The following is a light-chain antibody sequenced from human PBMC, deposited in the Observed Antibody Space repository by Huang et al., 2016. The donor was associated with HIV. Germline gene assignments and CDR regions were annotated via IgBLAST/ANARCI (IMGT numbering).Light chain of an antibody. Sequence: DIQMTQSPSSLSASIGDRVTITCRAGQNITRYFNWYQQQPGKATKLLIFGASNLHSGVPSRFSGSGSGTDFILTINSLQPEDFATYYCQQSHSSSAWTFGQGTRVEIK. V-gene: IGKV1-39*01. J-gene: IGKJ1*01. CDR2: GAS. CDR3: QQSHSSSAWT. CDR1: QNITRY.